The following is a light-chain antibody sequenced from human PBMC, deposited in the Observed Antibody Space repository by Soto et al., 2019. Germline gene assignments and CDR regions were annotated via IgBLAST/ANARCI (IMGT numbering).Light chain of an antibody. V-gene: IGKV3-15*01. CDR2: DAS. J-gene: IGKJ4*01. CDR3: QQYTQWPLS. CDR1: QSVSGR. Sequence: EIVMTQSPATLSVSPGERATFSCRASQSVSGRLAWYQQKPGQAPRLLIYDASTRATGFPARFSGSGSGTEFTLPISSLQSEDFAVYYCQQYTQWPLSFGGGTKVEI.